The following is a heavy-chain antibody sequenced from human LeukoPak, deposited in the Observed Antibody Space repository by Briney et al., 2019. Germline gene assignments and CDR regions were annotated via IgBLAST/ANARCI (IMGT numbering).Heavy chain of an antibody. CDR2: ITVSGGTT. D-gene: IGHD2-8*02. J-gene: IGHJ6*02. V-gene: IGHV3-23*01. Sequence: GGSLRLSCAASGFTFSVYAMTWVRQAPGKGLEWVSAITVSGGTTYYADSMEGQFTISRDNSRNTLYLQMDSLRAEDTAVYYCARYCTDSRCLNHNTYYGMDVWGQGTTVTVSS. CDR3: ARYCTDSRCLNHNTYYGMDV. CDR1: GFTFSVYA.